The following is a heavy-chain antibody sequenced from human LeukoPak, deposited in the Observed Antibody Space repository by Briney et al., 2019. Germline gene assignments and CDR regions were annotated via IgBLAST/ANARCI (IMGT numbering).Heavy chain of an antibody. V-gene: IGHV3-53*05. CDR1: GFTVSSNY. Sequence: PGGSLRLSCAASGFTVSSNYMSWVRQAPGKGLEWVSVIYSGGSTYYADSVKGRFTISRDNAKNSLYLQMNSLRAEDTALYYCTVRDSDYWGQGTLVTVSS. CDR3: TVRDSDY. J-gene: IGHJ4*02. CDR2: IYSGGST.